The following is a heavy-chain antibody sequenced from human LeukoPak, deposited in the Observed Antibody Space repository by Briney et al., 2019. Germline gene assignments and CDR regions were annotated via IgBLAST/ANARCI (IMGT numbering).Heavy chain of an antibody. CDR3: AGLDY. Sequence: GGSLRPSCAASGFTVSSNYMSWVRQAPGKGLEWVSVIYSGGSTYYADSVKGRFTISRDNSKNTLYLQMNNLRAEDTAVYYCAGLDYWGQGTLVTVSS. CDR1: GFTVSSNY. V-gene: IGHV3-66*01. CDR2: IYSGGST. J-gene: IGHJ4*02.